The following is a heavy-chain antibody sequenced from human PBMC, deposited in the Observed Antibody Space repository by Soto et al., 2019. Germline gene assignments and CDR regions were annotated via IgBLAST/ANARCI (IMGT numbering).Heavy chain of an antibody. V-gene: IGHV3-30-3*01. D-gene: IGHD6-19*01. J-gene: IGHJ5*02. Sequence: QVQLVESGGGVVQPGRSLRLSCAASGFTFSSYAMHWVRQAPGKGLEWVAVISFGGDNKYYADSVKGRFTISRDNLKNTLYLQMNSLRAEDTAVYYCARGGGSGWWGWFDPWGQGTLVTVSS. CDR2: ISFGGDNK. CDR1: GFTFSSYA. CDR3: ARGGGSGWWGWFDP.